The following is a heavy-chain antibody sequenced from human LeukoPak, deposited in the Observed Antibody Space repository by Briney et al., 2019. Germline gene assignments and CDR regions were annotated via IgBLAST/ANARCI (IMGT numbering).Heavy chain of an antibody. J-gene: IGHJ4*02. Sequence: PGGSLRLSCAASGFTFSSYAMSWVRQAPGKGLEWVSTISASAGSTYYADSVKGRFTVSRDNSKNTLYLQMNSLRAEDTAVYYCAKGSRGYTNYYFDYWGQGSLVTVSS. CDR3: AKGSRGYTNYYFDY. D-gene: IGHD6-13*01. V-gene: IGHV3-23*01. CDR1: GFTFSSYA. CDR2: ISASAGST.